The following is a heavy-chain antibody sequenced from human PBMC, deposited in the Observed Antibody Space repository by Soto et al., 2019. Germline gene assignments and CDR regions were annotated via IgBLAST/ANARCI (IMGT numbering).Heavy chain of an antibody. CDR2: IYYSGST. Sequence: SETLSLTCTVSGGSISSSSYYWGWIRQPPGKGLEWIGSIYYSGSTYYNPSLKSRVTISVDTSKNQFSLKLSSVTAADTAVYYCARHQSHSSSYVDPWGQGTLVTISS. D-gene: IGHD6-13*01. CDR1: GGSISSSSYY. J-gene: IGHJ5*02. V-gene: IGHV4-39*01. CDR3: ARHQSHSSSYVDP.